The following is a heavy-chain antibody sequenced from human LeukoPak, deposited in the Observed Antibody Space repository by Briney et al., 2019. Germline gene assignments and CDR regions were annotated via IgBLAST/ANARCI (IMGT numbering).Heavy chain of an antibody. Sequence: GASVKVSCKASGYTFTSYYMHWVRQAPGQGLEWMGGIIPIFGTANYAQEFQGRVTITADESTSTAYMELSSLRSEDTAVYYCAWTDYAYPYYYGMDVWGQGTTVTVSS. V-gene: IGHV1-69*13. J-gene: IGHJ6*02. D-gene: IGHD3/OR15-3a*01. CDR3: AWTDYAYPYYYGMDV. CDR1: GYTFTSYY. CDR2: IIPIFGTA.